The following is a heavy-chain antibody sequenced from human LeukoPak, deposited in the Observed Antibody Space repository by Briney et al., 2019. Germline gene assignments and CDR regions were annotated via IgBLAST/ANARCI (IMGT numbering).Heavy chain of an antibody. Sequence: GGSLRLSCAASGFTVSSNYMSWVRQAPGKGLEWVSSISSSSSYIYYADSVKGRFTISRDNAKNSLYLQMNSLRAEDTAVYYCARGAHGSGSNFDYWGQGTLVTVSS. D-gene: IGHD3-10*01. V-gene: IGHV3-21*01. CDR1: GFTVSSNY. CDR2: ISSSSSYI. J-gene: IGHJ4*02. CDR3: ARGAHGSGSNFDY.